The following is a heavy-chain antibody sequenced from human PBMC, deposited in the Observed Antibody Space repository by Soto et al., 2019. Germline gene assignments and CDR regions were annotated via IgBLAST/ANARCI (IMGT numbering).Heavy chain of an antibody. CDR2: IYYTGST. Sequence: QVQLQESGPGLVKPSETLSLTCSVSGGSISGHYWTWIRQSPGKGLEWIGYIYYTGSTTYNPSLKSRVTISLDTSRNHFSLSLSSVTAADTAVFYCAREYSNSPEAFDFWGRGTLVTVSS. V-gene: IGHV4-59*11. J-gene: IGHJ4*02. CDR3: AREYSNSPEAFDF. CDR1: GGSISGHY. D-gene: IGHD6-6*01.